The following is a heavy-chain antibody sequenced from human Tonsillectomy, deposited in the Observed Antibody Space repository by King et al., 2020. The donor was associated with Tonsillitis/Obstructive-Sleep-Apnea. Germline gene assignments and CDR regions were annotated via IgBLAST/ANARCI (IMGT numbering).Heavy chain of an antibody. Sequence: VQLVESGGGLIQPGGSLRLSCAASGFNVSYKYMSWVRQAPGKGLEWVSSIYTAGVTDYADSVEGRFSISRDDSKNTLFLQMNSLRAEETAMYYCAGDPTSVTAWGYWGQGTLVTVSS. CDR2: IYTAGVT. D-gene: IGHD4-17*01. V-gene: IGHV3-53*01. J-gene: IGHJ4*02. CDR1: GFNVSYKY. CDR3: AGDPTSVTAWGY.